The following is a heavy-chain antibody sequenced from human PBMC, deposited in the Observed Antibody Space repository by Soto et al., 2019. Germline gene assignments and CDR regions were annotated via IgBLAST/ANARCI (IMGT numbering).Heavy chain of an antibody. D-gene: IGHD3-10*01. J-gene: IGHJ4*02. CDR1: GFTSFSFA. CDR2: INGGVVGT. CDR3: AREIKGVTTFDY. V-gene: IGHV1-3*01. Sequence: QVQLIQSGPVMMQPGASVKVSCKASGFTSFSFAFHCVRQAPGPGPEWLGWINGGVVGTIYAQNFQRRVTLTRHKSANIVFLEVNTLTSDDTAVYYCAREIKGVTTFDYWGQGTLVTVSS.